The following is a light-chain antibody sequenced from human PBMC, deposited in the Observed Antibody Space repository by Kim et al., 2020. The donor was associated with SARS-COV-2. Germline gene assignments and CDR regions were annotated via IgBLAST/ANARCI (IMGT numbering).Light chain of an antibody. Sequence: DIQMTQSPSSLSASIGDRVSITCLASQDIGNDLAWLHQQPGKAPRSLIYAASTLHSGVPSNFTGSGSGTEFTLTISRLQPEDVRSYYCQQYNNCPVTFGGGTKVDIK. CDR3: QQYNNCPVT. CDR1: QDIGND. V-gene: IGKV1-16*02. J-gene: IGKJ4*01. CDR2: AAS.